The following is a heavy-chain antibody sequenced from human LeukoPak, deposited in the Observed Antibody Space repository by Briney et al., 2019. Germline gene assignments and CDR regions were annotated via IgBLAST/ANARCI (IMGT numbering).Heavy chain of an antibody. Sequence: GESLKISCKGSGYSFTSYWSGWVRQMPGKGLEWMGIIYPGDSDTRYSPSFQGQVTISADKSISTAYLQWSSLKASDTAMYYCARRPTYDSSGYYPNWFDPWGQGTLVTVSS. J-gene: IGHJ5*02. CDR1: GYSFTSYW. D-gene: IGHD3-22*01. CDR2: IYPGDSDT. V-gene: IGHV5-51*01. CDR3: ARRPTYDSSGYYPNWFDP.